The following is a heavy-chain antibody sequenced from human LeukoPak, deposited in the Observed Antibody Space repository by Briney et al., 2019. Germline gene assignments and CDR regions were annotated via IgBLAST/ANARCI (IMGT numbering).Heavy chain of an antibody. D-gene: IGHD6-19*01. CDR2: MYYSGST. V-gene: IGHV4-39*01. CDR1: GGSISSSSSY. CDR3: ARPGSGWYAFDI. J-gene: IGHJ3*02. Sequence: PSETLSLTCTVSGGSISSSSSYWGWIRQPPGKGLEWIGSMYYSGSTYYNPSLKSRVTISVDTSKNQFSLNLGSVTAADTAVYYCARPGSGWYAFDIWGQGTMVTVSS.